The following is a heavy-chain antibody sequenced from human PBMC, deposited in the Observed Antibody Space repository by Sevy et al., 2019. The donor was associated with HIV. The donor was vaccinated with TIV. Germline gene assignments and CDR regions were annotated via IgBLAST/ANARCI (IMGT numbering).Heavy chain of an antibody. CDR1: AFTFSTYA. D-gene: IGHD6-13*01. CDR2: ISYDGSHK. V-gene: IGHV3-30*08. Sequence: GGCLRLSCAASAFTFSTYAMHWVRQAPGKGLEGVAVISYDGSHKYYADSVKGRFTISRDDSKSSLYLQMNTLRAEDTTVYYCARNAGYSVNWYPRFDPWGQGTLVTVSS. CDR3: ARNAGYSVNWYPRFDP. J-gene: IGHJ5*02.